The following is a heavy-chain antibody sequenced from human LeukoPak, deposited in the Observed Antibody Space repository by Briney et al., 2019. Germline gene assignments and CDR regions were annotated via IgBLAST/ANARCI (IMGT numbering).Heavy chain of an antibody. Sequence: GESLKISFQSSGYRFSSFWVGWVRPTPGKGLEWMGVVYPDDSAARYSPSFQGQITFSADKSLDTAYLQWSSLRASDTGIYFCARSRVWGDSRWAFDYWGQGTPVTVSS. V-gene: IGHV5-51*01. D-gene: IGHD3-16*01. CDR2: VYPDDSAA. CDR3: ARSRVWGDSRWAFDY. J-gene: IGHJ4*02. CDR1: GYRFSSFW.